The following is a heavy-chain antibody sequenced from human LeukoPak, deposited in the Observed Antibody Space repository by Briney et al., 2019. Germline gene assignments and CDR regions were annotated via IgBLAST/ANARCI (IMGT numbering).Heavy chain of an antibody. D-gene: IGHD5-12*01. CDR2: ISSSSSYI. Sequence: GGSLRLSCAASGFTFSIYSMNWVRQAPGKGLEWVSSISSSSSYIYYADSVEGRFTISRDNAKNSLYLQMNSLRAEDTAVYYCASGNSGYVYFDYWGQGTLVTVSS. CDR3: ASGNSGYVYFDY. J-gene: IGHJ4*02. CDR1: GFTFSIYS. V-gene: IGHV3-21*01.